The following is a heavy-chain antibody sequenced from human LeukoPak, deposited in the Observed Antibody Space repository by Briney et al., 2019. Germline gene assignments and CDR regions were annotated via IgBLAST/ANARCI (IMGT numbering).Heavy chain of an antibody. CDR1: GFTFSNYD. Sequence: PGGSLRLSCAASGFTFSNYDMHWVRQAPGKGLEWVAFIWSDGSNKYYADSVKGRFTISRDNSKNTLYLQMNSLRAEDTAVYYCAKDLEGPIYYYGSGILSFGLDVWGKGTTVTISS. CDR2: IWSDGSNK. J-gene: IGHJ6*04. D-gene: IGHD3-10*01. V-gene: IGHV3-30*02. CDR3: AKDLEGPIYYYGSGILSFGLDV.